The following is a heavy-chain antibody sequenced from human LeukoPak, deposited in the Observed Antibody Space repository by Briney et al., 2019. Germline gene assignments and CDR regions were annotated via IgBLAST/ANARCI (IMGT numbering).Heavy chain of an antibody. CDR2: IYYSGST. V-gene: IGHV4-59*01. CDR3: ARLVVVTHTGRNWFDS. D-gene: IGHD2-21*02. J-gene: IGHJ5*01. Sequence: SETLSLTCTVSGGSISTYYWSWIRQSPGKGLECIGYIYYSGSTNYNPSLKSRVTISVDTSKNQFSLKLSSVTAADTAMYYCARLVVVTHTGRNWFDSWGQGTLVTVSS. CDR1: GGSISTYY.